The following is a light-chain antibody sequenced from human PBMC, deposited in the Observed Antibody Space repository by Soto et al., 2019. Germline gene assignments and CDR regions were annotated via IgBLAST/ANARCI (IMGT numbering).Light chain of an antibody. CDR2: GAS. J-gene: IGKJ1*01. Sequence: EIVMTQSPATLSVSPGERATLSCRASQTVSTNLAWYQQKPGQAPRLLIFGASTRATGSPARFSGSGSGTEFTLTIDSLQSEDCAVYYCQQYNNWPPWTFGQGTTVEI. CDR1: QTVSTN. CDR3: QQYNNWPPWT. V-gene: IGKV3-15*01.